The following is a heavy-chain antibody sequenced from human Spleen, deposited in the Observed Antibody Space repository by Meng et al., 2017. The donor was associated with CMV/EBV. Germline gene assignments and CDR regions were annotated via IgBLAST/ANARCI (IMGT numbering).Heavy chain of an antibody. CDR1: SISSSSCC. CDR3: ARDRSVVPAASAEYFQH. CDR2: IYYSGST. V-gene: IGHV4-39*07. J-gene: IGHJ1*01. Sequence: SISSSSCCWGWIRQPPGKGLEWIGSIYYSGSTYYNPSLKSRVTISVDTSKNQFSLKLSSVTAADTAVYYCARDRSVVPAASAEYFQHWGQGTLVTVSS. D-gene: IGHD2-2*01.